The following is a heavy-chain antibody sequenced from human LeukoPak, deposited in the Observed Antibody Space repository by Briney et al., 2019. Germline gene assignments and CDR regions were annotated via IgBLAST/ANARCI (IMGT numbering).Heavy chain of an antibody. D-gene: IGHD3-10*01. Sequence: SETLSLTCTVSGGSISSSSYYWSWIRQHPGKGLEWIGYIYYSGSTYYNPSLKSRVTISVDTSKNQFSLKLSSVTAADTAVYYCARAFVWFGELLAFDYWGQGTLVTVSS. V-gene: IGHV4-31*03. CDR1: GGSISSSSYY. CDR2: IYYSGST. J-gene: IGHJ4*02. CDR3: ARAFVWFGELLAFDY.